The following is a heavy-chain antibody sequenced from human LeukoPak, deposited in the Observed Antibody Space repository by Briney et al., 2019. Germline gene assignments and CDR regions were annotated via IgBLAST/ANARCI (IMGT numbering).Heavy chain of an antibody. D-gene: IGHD3-22*01. Sequence: ASVKVSCKASGYTFTSYYMHWVRQAPGQGLEWMGIINPSGGSTSYAQKFQGRVTMTRDTSTSTVYMELSSLRSEDTAVYYCARGAGVYYYDSSGYYSTWGQGTLVTVSS. CDR1: GYTFTSYY. J-gene: IGHJ5*02. CDR3: ARGAGVYYYDSSGYYST. V-gene: IGHV1-46*01. CDR2: INPSGGST.